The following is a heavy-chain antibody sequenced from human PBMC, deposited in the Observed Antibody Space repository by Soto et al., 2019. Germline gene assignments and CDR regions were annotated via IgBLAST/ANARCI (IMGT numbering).Heavy chain of an antibody. CDR1: GLDVSTNY. V-gene: IGHV3-53*01. CDR3: ARGTSGYSF. Sequence: GGSLRLSGAASGLDVSTNYMNWVRQAPGKGLEWVSMIYSSGTTYYAASVKGRFSISRDKSKNTLYLQMNSLRADDTAVYYCARGTSGYSFWGQGTLVTVSS. CDR2: IYSSGTT. D-gene: IGHD3-22*01. J-gene: IGHJ4*02.